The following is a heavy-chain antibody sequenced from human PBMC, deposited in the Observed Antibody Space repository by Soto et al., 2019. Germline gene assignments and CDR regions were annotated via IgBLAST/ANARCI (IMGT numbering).Heavy chain of an antibody. J-gene: IGHJ4*01. Sequence: SVKVSCKASGYTFTRSGISWVRQAPGQGLEWMGGIIPIFGTADYAQKFQGRVTITADESTSTAYMELSSLRSEDTAVYYCASHYDSSGYYYRGLDYWG. CDR2: IIPIFGTA. CDR3: ASHYDSSGYYYRGLDY. V-gene: IGHV1-69*13. CDR1: GYTFTRSG. D-gene: IGHD3-22*01.